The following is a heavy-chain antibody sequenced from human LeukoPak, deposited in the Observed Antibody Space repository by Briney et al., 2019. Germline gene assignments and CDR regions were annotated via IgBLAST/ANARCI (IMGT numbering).Heavy chain of an antibody. CDR3: ARAYYDFWSGYYEGYEGPEYFDY. CDR1: GGSISSGGYY. D-gene: IGHD3-3*01. CDR2: IYYSGST. V-gene: IGHV4-31*03. J-gene: IGHJ4*02. Sequence: SETLSLTCTVSGGSISSGGYYWSWIRQHPGKGLEWIGYIYYSGSTYYNPSLKSRVTISVDTSKNQFSLKLSSVTAADTAVYYCARAYYDFWSGYYEGYEGPEYFDYWGQGTLVTVSS.